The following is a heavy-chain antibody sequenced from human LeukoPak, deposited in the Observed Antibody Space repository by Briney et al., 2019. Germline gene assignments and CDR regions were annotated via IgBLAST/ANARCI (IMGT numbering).Heavy chain of an antibody. CDR3: ARGGDPVKYYAEYFQY. J-gene: IGHJ1*01. CDR1: GFTSSAYW. Sequence: PGGSLGLSCAASGFTSSAYWMHWVRQGPGKGLVWVSRIRSDGTSTSYAGSVKGRFTISRDNAKNTLYLQMSSLRAEDTAVYYCARGGDPVKYYAEYFQYWGQGTLVTVSS. V-gene: IGHV3-74*01. D-gene: IGHD2-21*02. CDR2: IRSDGTST.